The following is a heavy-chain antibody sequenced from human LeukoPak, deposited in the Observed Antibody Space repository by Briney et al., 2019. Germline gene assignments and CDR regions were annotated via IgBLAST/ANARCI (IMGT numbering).Heavy chain of an antibody. CDR3: TRGRRATHDY. D-gene: IGHD1-26*01. V-gene: IGHV3-49*04. J-gene: IGHJ4*02. CDR2: IRSKAYGGTT. CDR1: GFPFDTYG. Sequence: GGSLRLSCAASGFPFDTYGMHWVRQAPGKGLEWVGFIRSKAYGGTTEYAASVKGRFTISRDDSKSIAYLQMNSLKTEDTAVYYCTRGRRATHDYWGQGTLVTVSS.